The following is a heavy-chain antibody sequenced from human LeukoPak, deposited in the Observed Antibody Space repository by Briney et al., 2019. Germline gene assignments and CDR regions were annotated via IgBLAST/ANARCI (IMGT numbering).Heavy chain of an antibody. CDR1: GFTFNTYW. J-gene: IGHJ4*02. Sequence: GGSLRLSCAASGFTFNTYWMTWVRQAPGKGLEWVANINEDGREKYYVDSVKGRFTISRDNAKNSLFLQMSSLRVEDTAIYYCARDYVWGSSESDYWGQGTLVTVSS. V-gene: IGHV3-7*01. CDR3: ARDYVWGSSESDY. CDR2: INEDGREK. D-gene: IGHD7-27*01.